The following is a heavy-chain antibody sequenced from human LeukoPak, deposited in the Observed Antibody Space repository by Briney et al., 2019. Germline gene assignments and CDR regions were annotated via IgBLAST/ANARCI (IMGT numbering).Heavy chain of an antibody. Sequence: SETLSLTCPVYGGSFSGYYWSWIRQPPGKGLEWIGEINHSGSTNYNPSLKSRVTISVDTSKNQFSLKLSSVTAADTAVYYCRETSSSWYRTQFDYWGQGTLVTVSS. V-gene: IGHV4-34*01. CDR1: GGSFSGYY. CDR3: RETSSSWYRTQFDY. CDR2: INHSGST. D-gene: IGHD6-13*01. J-gene: IGHJ4*02.